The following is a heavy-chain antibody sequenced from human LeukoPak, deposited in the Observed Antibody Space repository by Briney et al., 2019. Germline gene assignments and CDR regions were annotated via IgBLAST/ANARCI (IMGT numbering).Heavy chain of an antibody. D-gene: IGHD6-19*01. Sequence: SVKVSCQASGGTSSSYAISWVRQAPGQGLEWMGRIIPILGIANYAQKFQGRVTITADKSTSTAYMELSSLRSEDTAVYYCARGPLAVAAWFDYWGQGTLVTVSS. V-gene: IGHV1-69*04. CDR1: GGTSSSYA. CDR2: IIPILGIA. J-gene: IGHJ4*02. CDR3: ARGPLAVAAWFDY.